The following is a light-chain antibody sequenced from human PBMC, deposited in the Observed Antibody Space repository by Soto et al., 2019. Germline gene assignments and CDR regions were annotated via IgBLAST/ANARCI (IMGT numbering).Light chain of an antibody. V-gene: IGKV3-20*01. CDR1: QSISAKH. CDR2: GAS. J-gene: IGKJ5*01. CDR3: QQYGSSSIT. Sequence: LPPYPATLSLAPGEIATLAWRASQSISAKHLAWYQLRPGQSPRLLIYGASGRATGVPGRFSGSGSGTEFTLTISRLEPEDFAVYYCQQYGSSSITFGQGTRLEIK.